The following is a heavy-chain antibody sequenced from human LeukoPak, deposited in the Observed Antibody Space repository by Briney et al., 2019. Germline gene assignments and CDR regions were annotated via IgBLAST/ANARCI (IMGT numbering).Heavy chain of an antibody. V-gene: IGHV1-18*01. D-gene: IGHD3-22*01. CDR3: ARAKDSSGYYLLYYFDY. CDR1: GGTFSSYA. Sequence: ASVKVSCKASGGTFSSYAISWVRQAPGQGLEWMGWISAYNGNTNYARKLQGRVTMTTDTSTSTAYMELRSLRSDDTAVYYCARAKDSSGYYLLYYFDYWGQGTVVTVSS. J-gene: IGHJ4*02. CDR2: ISAYNGNT.